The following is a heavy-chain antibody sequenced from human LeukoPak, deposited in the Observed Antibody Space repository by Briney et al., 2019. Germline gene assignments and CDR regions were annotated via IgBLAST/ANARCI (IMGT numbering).Heavy chain of an antibody. V-gene: IGHV4-61*01. Sequence: PSETLSLTCTVSGGSVSSGSYYWSWIRQPPGKGLEWIGYIYYSGSTNYNPSLKSRVTISVDTSKNQFSLKLSSVTAADTAVYYCARVSTMIVVVGRNAFDIWGQGTMVTVSS. J-gene: IGHJ3*02. CDR1: GGSVSSGSYY. CDR2: IYYSGST. CDR3: ARVSTMIVVVGRNAFDI. D-gene: IGHD3-22*01.